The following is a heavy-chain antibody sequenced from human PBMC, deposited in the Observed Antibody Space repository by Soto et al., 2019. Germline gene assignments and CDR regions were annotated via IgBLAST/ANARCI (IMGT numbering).Heavy chain of an antibody. J-gene: IGHJ4*02. CDR2: IYYSGST. Sequence: SETLSLTCTVSGGSISSGDYYWSWIRQPPGKGLEWIGYIYYSGSTYYNPSLKSRVTISADTSKNQFSLKLSSVTAADTAVYYCASEVTTGNYFDYWGQGTLVTVSS. D-gene: IGHD4-4*01. CDR1: GGSISSGDYY. CDR3: ASEVTTGNYFDY. V-gene: IGHV4-30-4*01.